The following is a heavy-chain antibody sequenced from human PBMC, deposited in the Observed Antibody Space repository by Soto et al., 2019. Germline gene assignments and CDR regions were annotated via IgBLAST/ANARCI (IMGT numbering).Heavy chain of an antibody. Sequence: SETLSLTCTVSGGSISSYYWSWIRQPPGKGLEWIGYTYYSGSTNYNPSLKSRVTISVDTSKNQFSLKLSSVTAADTAVYYCARDSDSSSSGFDYWGQGTLVTVSS. CDR2: TYYSGST. V-gene: IGHV4-59*01. CDR3: ARDSDSSSSGFDY. D-gene: IGHD6-6*01. CDR1: GGSISSYY. J-gene: IGHJ4*02.